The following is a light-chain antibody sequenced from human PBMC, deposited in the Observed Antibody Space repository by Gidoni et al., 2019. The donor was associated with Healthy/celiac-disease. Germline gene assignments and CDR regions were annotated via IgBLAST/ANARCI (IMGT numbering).Light chain of an antibody. CDR2: DGS. V-gene: IGKV1-39*01. J-gene: IGKJ4*01. CDR3: QQSYSTPLT. CDR1: QSISSY. Sequence: IQMTQSPSSLSASLGDRVTITCRASQSISSYLNWYQQKPGKAPKLLIYDGSSLQSGGPSRFSGSGAGTDVTLTISSLQPEDVATYYCQQSYSTPLTFGGGTKVEIK.